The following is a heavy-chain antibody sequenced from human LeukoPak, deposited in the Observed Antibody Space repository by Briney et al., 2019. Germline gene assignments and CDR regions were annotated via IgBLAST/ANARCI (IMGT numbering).Heavy chain of an antibody. CDR1: GFTFRGNW. Sequence: GGSLRLSCAASGFTFRGNWMHWVRHAPGEGLVWVSHISTDARTITYADFVKGRFTISRDNAKNTLYLQMNSLRAEDTALYYCVRGQATAWGLDYWGQGTLVTVSS. CDR2: ISTDARTI. CDR3: VRGQATAWGLDY. D-gene: IGHD6-13*01. V-gene: IGHV3-74*01. J-gene: IGHJ4*02.